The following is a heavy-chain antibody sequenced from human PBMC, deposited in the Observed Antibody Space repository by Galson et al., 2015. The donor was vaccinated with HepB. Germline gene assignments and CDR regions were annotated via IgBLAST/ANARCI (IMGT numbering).Heavy chain of an antibody. V-gene: IGHV3-48*02. D-gene: IGHD1-1*01. J-gene: IGHJ4*02. CDR1: GFTFSSSS. CDR2: ISSSSSAI. Sequence: SLRLSCAASGFTFSSSSMNWVRQAPGKGLEWVSYISSSSSAIYYADSVKGRFTVSRDNAKNSLYLQMNSLRDEDTAVYYCTRARYGDSWGQGTLVTVSS. CDR3: TRARYGDS.